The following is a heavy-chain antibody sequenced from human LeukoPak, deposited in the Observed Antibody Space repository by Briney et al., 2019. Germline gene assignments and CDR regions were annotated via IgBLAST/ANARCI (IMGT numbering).Heavy chain of an antibody. CDR2: ITNSGGST. D-gene: IGHD2/OR15-2a*01. CDR3: ARSGLSRFGF. Sequence: GALRLSCAASGFTFSSYGMSWVRQAPGKGLEWVSAITNSGGSTYYADSVKGRFTISRDNSKNTLYLQMNSLRAEDTAVYYCARSGLSRFGFWGQGTLVTVSS. V-gene: IGHV3-23*01. J-gene: IGHJ4*02. CDR1: GFTFSSYG.